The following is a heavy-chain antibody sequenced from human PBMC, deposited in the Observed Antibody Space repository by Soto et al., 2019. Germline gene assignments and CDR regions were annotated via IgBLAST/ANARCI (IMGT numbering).Heavy chain of an antibody. CDR3: ARGADSSGYRGLYWYFDL. J-gene: IGHJ2*01. Sequence: EVQVVESGGGLVQPGGSLRLSCAASGFTFSTYDMHWVRQAPGKGLEWVSGIGTAGDTYYPGSVKGRFTISRENVKNYLYLQMNSLKAGDTAVYYCARGADSSGYRGLYWYFDLWGRGTLVTVSS. D-gene: IGHD3-22*01. CDR2: IGTAGDT. CDR1: GFTFSTYD. V-gene: IGHV3-13*01.